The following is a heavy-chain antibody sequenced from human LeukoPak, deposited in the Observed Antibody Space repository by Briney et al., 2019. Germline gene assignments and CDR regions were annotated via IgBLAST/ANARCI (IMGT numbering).Heavy chain of an antibody. J-gene: IGHJ4*02. CDR2: IYYSGST. V-gene: IGHV4-31*03. CDR3: ARDADGPSYFDY. D-gene: IGHD5-24*01. CDR1: GGSISSGGYY. Sequence: PSETLSLTCTVSGGSISSGGYYWSWIRQHPGKGLEWIGYIYYSGSTYYNPSLKSRVTISVDTSKNQFSLKLSSVTAADTAVYYCARDADGPSYFDYWGQGTLVTVSS.